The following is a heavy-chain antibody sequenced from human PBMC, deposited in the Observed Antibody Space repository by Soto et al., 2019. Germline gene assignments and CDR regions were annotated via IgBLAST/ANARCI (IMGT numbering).Heavy chain of an antibody. J-gene: IGHJ4*02. V-gene: IGHV3-30*18. CDR3: AKDRGSSGWYLWDY. CDR2: ISYDGSNK. CDR1: GFTFSSYG. D-gene: IGHD6-19*01. Sequence: QVQLVESGGGVVQPGRSLRLSCAASGFTFSSYGMHWVRQAPGKGLEWVAVISYDGSNKYYADSVKGRFTISRDNSKNTLYLQMKSLRAEDTAVYYCAKDRGSSGWYLWDYWGQGTLVTVSS.